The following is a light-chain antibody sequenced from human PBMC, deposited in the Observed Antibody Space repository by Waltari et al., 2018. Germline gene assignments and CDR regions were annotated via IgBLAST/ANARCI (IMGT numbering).Light chain of an antibody. Sequence: QSVLTXSPSASGAPGQRVTXSCSGGRFNIGTNTXNWYQHLPGPAPKLLIYSNSQRPPVVSXXXSGSKSGTSASLAISGLQSEDEGDYYCAGWDDSLXTWVFGGGTXLTVL. CDR2: SNS. CDR3: AGWDDSLXTWV. J-gene: IGLJ3*02. CDR1: RFNIGTNT. V-gene: IGLV1-44*01.